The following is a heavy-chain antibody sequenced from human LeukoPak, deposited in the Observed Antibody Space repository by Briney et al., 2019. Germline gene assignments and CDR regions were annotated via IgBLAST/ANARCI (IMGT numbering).Heavy chain of an antibody. CDR3: AREGADGYNVGFDY. D-gene: IGHD5-24*01. Sequence: QPGGSLRLSCAASGFTFSSYEMNWVRQAPGKGLEWVSYIYSSGGNIYYADSVKGRFTISRDNAKNSLYLQMNSLRVEATAVYYCAREGADGYNVGFDYWGQGTLVTVSS. CDR2: IYSSGGNI. CDR1: GFTFSSYE. J-gene: IGHJ4*02. V-gene: IGHV3-48*03.